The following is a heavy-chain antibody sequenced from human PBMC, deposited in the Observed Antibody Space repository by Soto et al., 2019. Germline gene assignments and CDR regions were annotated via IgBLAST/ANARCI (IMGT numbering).Heavy chain of an antibody. CDR1: GFTFRNFG. V-gene: IGHV3-23*01. J-gene: IGHJ4*02. D-gene: IGHD1-26*01. CDR3: AKGKGVGATPDGANC. Sequence: EVQVLESGGGLVQPGGSLRLSCAASGFTFRNFGMNWVRRAPGKGLEWVSGVRSDGDTTYNAESLKGRFTVSRDTSRNTVYLQMNSLRAEDTAIYYCAKGKGVGATPDGANCWGQGTLVTVSS. CDR2: VRSDGDTT.